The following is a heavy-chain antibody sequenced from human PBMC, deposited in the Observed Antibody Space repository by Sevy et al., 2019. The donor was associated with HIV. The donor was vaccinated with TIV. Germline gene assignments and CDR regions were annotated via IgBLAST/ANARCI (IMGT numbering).Heavy chain of an antibody. CDR3: AKGAPLRRVVVTHFDY. CDR2: ISYDGSNK. Sequence: GGSLRLSCAASGFTFSSYGMHWVRQAPGKGLEWVAVISYDGSNKYYADSVKGRFTISRDNSKNTLYLQMNSLRAEDTAVYYSAKGAPLRRVVVTHFDYWGQGTLVTVSS. J-gene: IGHJ4*02. D-gene: IGHD2-15*01. V-gene: IGHV3-30*18. CDR1: GFTFSSYG.